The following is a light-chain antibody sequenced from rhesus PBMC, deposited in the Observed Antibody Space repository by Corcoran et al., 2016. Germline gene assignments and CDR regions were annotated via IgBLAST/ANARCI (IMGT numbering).Light chain of an antibody. CDR2: SAS. Sequence: DIQMTQSPSSLSASVGDTVTITCRASQGTSNDLAWYQQKPGKAPEPLIYSASNLESGVPSRFSGSGSRTDFTLTISILQPEAFTTYYCPQHNICPWTFGRGTKVKIE. CDR3: PQHNICPWT. V-gene: IGKV1S14*01. J-gene: IGKJ1*01. CDR1: QGTSND.